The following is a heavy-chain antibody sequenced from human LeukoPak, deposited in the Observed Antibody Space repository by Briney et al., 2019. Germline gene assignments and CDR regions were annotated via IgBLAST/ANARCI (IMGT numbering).Heavy chain of an antibody. J-gene: IGHJ4*02. D-gene: IGHD6-13*01. V-gene: IGHV3-64*01. Sequence: GGSLRLSCAASGFIFSSFAMYWVRQAPGKGLEYVSAISNDGSSTYYTHSVKGRFTISRDNSKDTLYLQMASLTPEDMAVYYCARGGFGSNWGQGTLVTVSS. CDR1: GFIFSSFA. CDR3: ARGGFGSN. CDR2: ISNDGSST.